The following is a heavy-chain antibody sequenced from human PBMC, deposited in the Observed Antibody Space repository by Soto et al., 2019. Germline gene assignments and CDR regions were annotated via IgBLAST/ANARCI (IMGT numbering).Heavy chain of an antibody. V-gene: IGHV3-30*18. CDR1: GFTFSSYG. D-gene: IGHD3-10*01. CDR2: ISYDGSNK. Sequence: LRLSCAASGFTFSSYGMHWVRQAPGKGLEWVAVISYDGSNKYYADSVKGQFTISRDNSKNTLYLQMNSLRAEDTAVYYCAKDRKYYYGSGSYYNYYGMDVWGQGTTVTVSS. CDR3: AKDRKYYYGSGSYYNYYGMDV. J-gene: IGHJ6*02.